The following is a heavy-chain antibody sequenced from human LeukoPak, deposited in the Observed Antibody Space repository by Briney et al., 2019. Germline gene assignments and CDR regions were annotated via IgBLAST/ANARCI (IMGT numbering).Heavy chain of an antibody. J-gene: IGHJ5*02. V-gene: IGHV4-39*07. Sequence: PAETLSLTCTVSGGSIRTSSYYWGWIRQPPGKGLEWIGEINHSGSTNYNPSLKSRVTISVDTSKNQFSLKLSSVTAADTAVYYCARGGYSSSSRGLDPWGQGTLVTVSS. D-gene: IGHD6-6*01. CDR1: GGSIRTSSYY. CDR3: ARGGYSSSSRGLDP. CDR2: INHSGST.